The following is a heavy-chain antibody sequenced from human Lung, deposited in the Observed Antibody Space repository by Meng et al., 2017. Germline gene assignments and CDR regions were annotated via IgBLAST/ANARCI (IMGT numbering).Heavy chain of an antibody. CDR2: ITGDGSST. Sequence: VQRVESGGGLVQPGGSLRLSCAASGFTFSTNWMHWVRQAPGKGLEWVSRITGDGSSTIYADSVQGRFTMSRDNAKNTLSLQMNSLRAEDTAVYYCARGGVTTDDWGQGTLVTVSS. D-gene: IGHD4-17*01. J-gene: IGHJ4*02. CDR3: ARGGVTTDD. V-gene: IGHV3-74*01. CDR1: GFTFSTNW.